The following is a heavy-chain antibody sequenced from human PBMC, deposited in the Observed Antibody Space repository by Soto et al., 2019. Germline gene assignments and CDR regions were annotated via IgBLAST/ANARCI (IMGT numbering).Heavy chain of an antibody. J-gene: IGHJ6*02. CDR2: ISYDGSNK. V-gene: IGHV3-30-3*01. D-gene: IGHD3-3*01. Sequence: PGGSLRLSCAASGFTFSSYAMHWVRQAPGKGLEWVAVISYDGSNKYYADSVKGQFTISRDNSKNTLYLQMNSLRAEDTAVYYCARDFWPERPGSMDVWGQGTTVTVSS. CDR1: GFTFSSYA. CDR3: ARDFWPERPGSMDV.